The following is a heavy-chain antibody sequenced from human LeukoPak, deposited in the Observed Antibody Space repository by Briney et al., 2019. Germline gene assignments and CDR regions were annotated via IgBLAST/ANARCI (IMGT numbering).Heavy chain of an antibody. V-gene: IGHV3-74*01. CDR3: ARDRETYYDILTGYDTLGDAFDI. CDR2: INRGGNST. Sequence: GGSLTLSCAVSGFTFSTYWMHWVRQAPGKGLVWVSRINRGGNSTSDADAVKGRFTISRENAKNTLNLQMNSPRAEDTAVYYCARDRETYYDILTGYDTLGDAFDIWGQGTMGTLSS. D-gene: IGHD3-9*01. CDR1: GFTFSTYW. J-gene: IGHJ3*02.